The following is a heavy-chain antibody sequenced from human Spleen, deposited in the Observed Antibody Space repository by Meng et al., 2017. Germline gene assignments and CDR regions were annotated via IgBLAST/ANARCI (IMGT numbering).Heavy chain of an antibody. CDR3: VRDEDISAAGYLFGDY. CDR2: INPISDDT. Sequence: QAQLVQSGAEVKKPGASVKVSCKPSGYTFNAYWIHWVRQAPGQGLEWMGRINPISDDTQYAQKFHDRVTVTSDTSISTAYMELSRLTSDDTAVYYCVRDEDISAAGYLFGDYWGQGTLVTVSS. V-gene: IGHV1-2*06. D-gene: IGHD6-13*01. J-gene: IGHJ4*02. CDR1: GYTFNAYW.